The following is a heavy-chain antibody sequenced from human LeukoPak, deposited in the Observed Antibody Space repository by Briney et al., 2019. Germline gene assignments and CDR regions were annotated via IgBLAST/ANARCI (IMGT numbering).Heavy chain of an antibody. CDR2: IYYSGST. J-gene: IGHJ5*02. Sequence: SETLSLTCTVSGGSISSGDYYWSWIRQPPGKGLEWIGYIYYSGSTNYNPSLKSRVTISVDTSKNHFSLKLSSVTAADTAVYYCARGSSRGWFDPWGQGTLVTVSS. V-gene: IGHV4-61*03. CDR1: GGSISSGDYY. CDR3: ARGSSRGWFDP.